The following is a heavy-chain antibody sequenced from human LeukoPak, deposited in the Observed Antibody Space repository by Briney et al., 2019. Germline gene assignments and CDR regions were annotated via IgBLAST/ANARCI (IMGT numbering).Heavy chain of an antibody. CDR3: ARVSPPSNPAYRIAARPGALDY. D-gene: IGHD6-6*01. J-gene: IGHJ4*02. Sequence: SETLSLTCAVYGGSFSGYYWSWIRQPPRKGLEWIGEINHSGSTNYNPSLKSRVTISVDTSKNQFSLKLSSVTAADTAVYYCARVSPPSNPAYRIAARPGALDYWGQGTLVTVSS. CDR1: GGSFSGYY. CDR2: INHSGST. V-gene: IGHV4-34*01.